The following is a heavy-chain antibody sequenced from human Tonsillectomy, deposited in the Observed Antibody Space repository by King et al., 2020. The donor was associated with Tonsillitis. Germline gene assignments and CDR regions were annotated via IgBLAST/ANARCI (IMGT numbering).Heavy chain of an antibody. CDR1: GGSISRGDYS. CDR2: IYHSGSA. V-gene: IGHV4-30-2*01. CDR3: ASVVRGLPAAIENYFDY. Sequence: QLQESGSGLVKPSQTLSLTCTVSGGSISRGDYSWSWIRQPPGKGLEWIGYIYHSGSAYYNPSLKSRVTISVDRSKNQFSLKLSSVTAADTAMYYCASVVRGLPAAIENYFDYWGQGTLVTVSS. D-gene: IGHD2-2*01. J-gene: IGHJ4*02.